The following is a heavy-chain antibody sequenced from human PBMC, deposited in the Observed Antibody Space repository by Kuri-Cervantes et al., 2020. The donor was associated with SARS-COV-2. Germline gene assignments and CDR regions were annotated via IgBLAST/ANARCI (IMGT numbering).Heavy chain of an antibody. CDR2: ISSSSSTI. J-gene: IGHJ4*02. Sequence: GESLKISCAASGFIFSRYSMNWVRQAPGKGLEWVSYISSSSSTIYYIDSVKGRFTISRDNAKNSLYLQMNSLRAEDTAVYYCVRVGAYSGYDFDSWGQGTRVTVSS. V-gene: IGHV3-48*01. D-gene: IGHD5-12*01. CDR3: VRVGAYSGYDFDS. CDR1: GFIFSRYS.